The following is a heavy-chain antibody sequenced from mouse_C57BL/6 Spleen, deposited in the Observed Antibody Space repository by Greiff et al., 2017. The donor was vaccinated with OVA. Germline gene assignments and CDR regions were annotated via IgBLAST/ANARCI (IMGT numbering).Heavy chain of an antibody. CDR3: AGYSSRNYYAIDY. CDR2: TFYSGIT. Sequence: VQLKESGPSLVRPSPTLSLTCTVTGFSINSDCYWIWIRQFPGNKLEYLGYTFYSGITYYNPSLESRTYITRDTSKNQFSLKLSSVTTEDTATYYCAGYSSRNYYAIDYWGQGTSVTVSS. V-gene: IGHV3-3*01. D-gene: IGHD2-5*01. CDR1: GFSINSDCY. J-gene: IGHJ4*01.